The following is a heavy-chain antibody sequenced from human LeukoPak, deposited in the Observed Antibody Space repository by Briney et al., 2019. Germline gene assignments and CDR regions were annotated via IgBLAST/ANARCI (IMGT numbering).Heavy chain of an antibody. J-gene: IGHJ3*02. CDR3: ARDSRTSGTLVRHAFDI. CDR2: INPSGGST. CDR1: GGTFSSYA. Sequence: SVKVSCKASGGTFSSYAISWVRQAPGQGLEWMGIINPSGGSTSYAQKFQGRVTMTRDTSTSTVYMELSSLRSEDTAVYCCARDSRTSGTLVRHAFDIWGQGTMVTVSS. D-gene: IGHD1-1*01. V-gene: IGHV1-46*01.